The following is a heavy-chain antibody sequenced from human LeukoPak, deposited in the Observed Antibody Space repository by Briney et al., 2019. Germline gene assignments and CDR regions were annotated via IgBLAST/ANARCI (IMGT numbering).Heavy chain of an antibody. D-gene: IGHD5-24*01. CDR3: AKVMGRWLQFPLAFDY. J-gene: IGHJ4*02. V-gene: IGHV4-38-2*02. CDR1: GYSISSGYY. Sequence: ASETLSLTCTVSGYSISSGYYWGWIRQPPGKGLEWTGSIDHSGSTYYNPSLKSRITISVDTSKNQFSLKLSSVTAADTAVYYCAKVMGRWLQFPLAFDYWGQGTLVTVSS. CDR2: IDHSGST.